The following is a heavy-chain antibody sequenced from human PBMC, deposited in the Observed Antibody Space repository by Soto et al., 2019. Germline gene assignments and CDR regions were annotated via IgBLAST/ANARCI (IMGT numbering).Heavy chain of an antibody. CDR3: ARDGSNGYSYY. Sequence: GGSLRLSCAASGFTFSSYGMHWVRQAPGKGLEWVAVIWYDGSNKYYVDSVKGRFTISRDNSKNTLYLQMNSLRAEDTAVYYCARDGSNGYSYYWGQGTLVTVSS. CDR2: IWYDGSNK. CDR1: GFTFSSYG. D-gene: IGHD2-8*01. V-gene: IGHV3-33*01. J-gene: IGHJ4*02.